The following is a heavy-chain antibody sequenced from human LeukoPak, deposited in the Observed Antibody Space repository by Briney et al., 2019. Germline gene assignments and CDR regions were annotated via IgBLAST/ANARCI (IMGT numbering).Heavy chain of an antibody. Sequence: GGSLRLFCAACGFNFNIYAMSWVGQAPGKGVEWVSSITIRDGGTFYADSVKGRFTISRDNSKNTLYLQMNSLRADDTAIYYCARDRPNYYGSDGHYYRRDGDYWGQGTLVTVSS. CDR1: GFNFNIYA. CDR2: ITIRDGGT. J-gene: IGHJ4*02. CDR3: ARDRPNYYGSDGHYYRRDGDY. D-gene: IGHD3-22*01. V-gene: IGHV3-23*01.